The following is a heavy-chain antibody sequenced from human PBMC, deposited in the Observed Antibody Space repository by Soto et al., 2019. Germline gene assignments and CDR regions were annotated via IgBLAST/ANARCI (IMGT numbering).Heavy chain of an antibody. CDR1: GGTFSSYT. V-gene: IGHV1-69*02. CDR3: ARSEYDSSGYSYYYYYYGMDV. CDR2: IIPILGIA. J-gene: IGHJ6*02. Sequence: SVKVSCKASGGTFSSYTISWVRQAPGQGLEWMGRIIPILGIANYAQKFQGRVTITADKSTSTAYMELSSLRSEDTAVYYCARSEYDSSGYSYYYYYYGMDVWGQGTTVTVSS. D-gene: IGHD3-22*01.